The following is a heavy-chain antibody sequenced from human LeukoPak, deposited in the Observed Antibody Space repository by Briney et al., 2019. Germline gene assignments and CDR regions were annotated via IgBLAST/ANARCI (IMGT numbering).Heavy chain of an antibody. D-gene: IGHD2-21*01. V-gene: IGHV4-30-2*01. CDR1: GGSISSGGYS. Sequence: TLSLTCAVSGGSISSGGYSWSWIRQPPGKGLEWIGYIYHSGSTYYNPSLKSRVTISVDRSKNQFSLKLSSVTAADTAVYYCARRDVSWFDPWGQGTLVTVSS. CDR3: ARRDVSWFDP. J-gene: IGHJ5*02. CDR2: IYHSGST.